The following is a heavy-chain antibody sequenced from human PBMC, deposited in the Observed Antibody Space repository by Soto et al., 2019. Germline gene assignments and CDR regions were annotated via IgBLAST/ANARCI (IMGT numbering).Heavy chain of an antibody. Sequence: SETLSLICSVSGDSISTVDYFWAWIRQPPGQALEYIGYIYKSATTYYNPSFESRVAISLDTSKSQFSLNVTSVTAADTAVYFCARGRYCLTGRCFPNWFDSWGQGTLVTVSS. J-gene: IGHJ5*01. CDR3: ARGRYCLTGRCFPNWFDS. CDR2: IYKSATT. D-gene: IGHD2-15*01. CDR1: GDSISTVDYF. V-gene: IGHV4-30-4*01.